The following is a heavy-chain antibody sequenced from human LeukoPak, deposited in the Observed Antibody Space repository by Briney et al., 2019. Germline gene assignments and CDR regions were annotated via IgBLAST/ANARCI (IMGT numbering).Heavy chain of an antibody. V-gene: IGHV3-7*05. J-gene: IGHJ4*02. CDR3: ARDNGGTGRVH. CDR1: GFTFSTYW. CDR2: INLDGGEK. Sequence: GGSLRLSCAASGFTFSTYWMSWVRQSPGKGLEWVANINLDGGEKHYVDSVKGRFTISRDNAKNSLYLQMSSLRAEDTAVYYCARDNGGTGRVHWGQGTLVTVSS. D-gene: IGHD1-1*01.